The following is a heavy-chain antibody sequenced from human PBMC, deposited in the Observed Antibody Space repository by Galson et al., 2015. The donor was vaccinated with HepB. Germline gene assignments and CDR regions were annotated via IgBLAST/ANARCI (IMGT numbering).Heavy chain of an antibody. CDR2: ISSSSTI. CDR1: GFTFSNYA. V-gene: IGHV3-69-1*01. J-gene: IGHJ6*02. Sequence: SLRLSCAASGFTFSNYAMNWVRQAPGKGLEWVSYISSSSTIYYADSVKGRFTISRDNAKNSLYLQMNSLRAEDTAVYYCARDRGITKDIVVVPAAIRGYYYYGMDVWGQGTTVTVSS. D-gene: IGHD2-2*02. CDR3: ARDRGITKDIVVVPAAIRGYYYYGMDV.